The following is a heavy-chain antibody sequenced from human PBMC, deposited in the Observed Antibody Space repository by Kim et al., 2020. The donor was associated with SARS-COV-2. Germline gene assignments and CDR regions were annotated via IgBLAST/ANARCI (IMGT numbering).Heavy chain of an antibody. V-gene: IGHV1-3*01. Sequence: ASVKVSCKASGYTFTSYAMHWVRQAPGQRLEWMGWINAGYGNTKYSQKFQGRVTITRDTSASTAYMELSSLRSEDTAVYYCARDSYYDIFRYYYYYMDVWGEGTTVTVSS. J-gene: IGHJ6*03. CDR2: INAGYGNT. D-gene: IGHD3-9*01. CDR3: ARDSYYDIFRYYYYYMDV. CDR1: GYTFTSYA.